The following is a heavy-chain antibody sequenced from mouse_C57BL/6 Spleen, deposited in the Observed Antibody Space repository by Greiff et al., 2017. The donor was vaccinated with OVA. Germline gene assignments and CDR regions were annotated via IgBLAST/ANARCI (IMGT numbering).Heavy chain of an antibody. CDR1: GYSFTSYY. CDR2: IYPGSGNT. J-gene: IGHJ2*01. D-gene: IGHD1-1*01. Sequence: QVQLKESGPELVKPGASVKISCKASGYSFTSYYIHWVKQRPGQGLEWIGWIYPGSGNTKYNEKFKGKATLTADTSSSTAYMQLSSLTSEDSAVYYCARGAYGSSYGYFDYWGQGTTLTVSS. V-gene: IGHV1-66*01. CDR3: ARGAYGSSYGYFDY.